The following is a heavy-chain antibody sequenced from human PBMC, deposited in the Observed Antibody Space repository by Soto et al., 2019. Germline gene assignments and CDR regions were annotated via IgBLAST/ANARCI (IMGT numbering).Heavy chain of an antibody. D-gene: IGHD3-16*01. Sequence: QVQLVQSGAEVKRPGSSVKVSCKASGDTFNFYSINWVRQAPGLGLEWMGRVNPIVSMSNYAQKFQGRVTRTADKSTSTAYMELSSLRSDDTAIYYCASSYASGYRAFDYWGQGALVTVSS. CDR3: ASSYASGYRAFDY. V-gene: IGHV1-69*02. J-gene: IGHJ4*02. CDR1: GDTFNFYS. CDR2: VNPIVSMS.